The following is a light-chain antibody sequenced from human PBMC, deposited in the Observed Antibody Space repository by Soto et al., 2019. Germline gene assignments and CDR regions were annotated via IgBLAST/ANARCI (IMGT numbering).Light chain of an antibody. J-gene: IGLJ1*01. V-gene: IGLV2-14*03. CDR3: MSYTSSITLV. CDR1: SSDVGGYNY. Sequence: HSVLTQPASVSGSPGQSITISCTGTSSDVGGYNYVSWYQQHPGKAPKLMIYDVSNRPSGVSNRFSGSKSGNTASLTISGLQAEDEAAYSCMSYTSSITLVFGTGTKVTVL. CDR2: DVS.